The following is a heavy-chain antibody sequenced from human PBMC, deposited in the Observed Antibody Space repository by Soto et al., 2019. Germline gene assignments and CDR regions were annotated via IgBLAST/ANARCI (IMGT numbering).Heavy chain of an antibody. CDR3: ARGMYYYDSSGWAY. D-gene: IGHD3-22*01. CDR2: ISSSSSTI. CDR1: EFTFSSYS. Sequence: PGGSLRVSCGAAEFTFSSYSMNWVRQAPGKGLEWVSYISSSSSTIYYADSVKGRFTISRDNAKNSLYLQMNSLRDEDTAVYYCARGMYYYDSSGWAYWGQGTLVTVSS. J-gene: IGHJ4*02. V-gene: IGHV3-48*02.